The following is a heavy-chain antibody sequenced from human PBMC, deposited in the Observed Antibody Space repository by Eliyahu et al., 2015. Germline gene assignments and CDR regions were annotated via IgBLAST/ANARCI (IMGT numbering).Heavy chain of an antibody. CDR1: GFTXSXYG. D-gene: IGHD5-18*01. CDR3: AKDFPRVGAMDLFDY. CDR2: ISYDGSNK. Sequence: QVQLVESGGGVVQPGRSLRLXCAASGFTXSXYGMHWVRQAPGKGLEWVAVISYDGSNKYYADSVKGRFTISRDNSKNTLYLQMNSLRAEDTAVYYCAKDFPRVGAMDLFDYWGQGTLVTVSS. J-gene: IGHJ4*02. V-gene: IGHV3-30*18.